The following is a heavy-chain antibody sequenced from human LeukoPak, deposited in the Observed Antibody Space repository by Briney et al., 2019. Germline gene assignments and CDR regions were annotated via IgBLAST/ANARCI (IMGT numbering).Heavy chain of an antibody. J-gene: IGHJ4*02. CDR3: ARLVKGDPPIVVGDY. V-gene: IGHV5-51*01. Sequence: GESLKISCKGSGYXFTSYWIGWVRQMPGKGLEWMGSIYPGDSDTRYSPSFQGQVTISADKSISTAYLQWSSLKASDTAMYYCARLVKGDPPIVVGDYWGQGTLVTVSS. CDR2: IYPGDSDT. D-gene: IGHD2-2*01. CDR1: GYXFTSYW.